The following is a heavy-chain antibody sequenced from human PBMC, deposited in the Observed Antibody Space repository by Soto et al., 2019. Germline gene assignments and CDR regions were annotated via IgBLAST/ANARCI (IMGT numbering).Heavy chain of an antibody. D-gene: IGHD6-13*01. CDR1: GGSISSSSHY. Sequence: PSDTLSLTCSVSGGSISSSSHYWGWIRQSPGKGLDWIGSIYYRGSAYYNPSLKSRVTISVDTSKNQFSLKLRSVTAADTSVYYCARHPGIAAHFDFWGQGTLVTVSS. CDR3: ARHPGIAAHFDF. V-gene: IGHV4-39*01. J-gene: IGHJ4*02. CDR2: IYYRGSA.